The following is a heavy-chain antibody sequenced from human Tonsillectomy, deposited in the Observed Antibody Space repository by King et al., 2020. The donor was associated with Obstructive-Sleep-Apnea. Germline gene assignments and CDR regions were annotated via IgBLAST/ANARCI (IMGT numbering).Heavy chain of an antibody. Sequence: VQLVESGGNLVQPGGSLRLSCAASGFTFSSYAMNWVRQAPGKGLEWVSSISSSYSSTYYADSVKGRFTISRDNSENTLYLQMNGLRAEDTAIYYCAKSRPLFDYWGQGTLVTVSS. J-gene: IGHJ4*02. CDR3: AKSRPLFDY. CDR2: ISSSYSST. CDR1: GFTFSSYA. D-gene: IGHD1-14*01. V-gene: IGHV3-23*04.